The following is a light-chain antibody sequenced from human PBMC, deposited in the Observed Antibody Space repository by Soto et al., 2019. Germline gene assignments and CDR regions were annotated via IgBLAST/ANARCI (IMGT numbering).Light chain of an antibody. CDR2: GAS. CDR1: QSVSAD. Sequence: EIVMTQSPATLSVSPGERATLSCRASQSVSADLAWYQQKPGQAPRLLIYGASIRATGIPARFSGSGSGTEFTLTISSLQSADFAVYHCQQYNKWPGTFGQGTKVDI. J-gene: IGKJ1*01. V-gene: IGKV3-15*01. CDR3: QQYNKWPGT.